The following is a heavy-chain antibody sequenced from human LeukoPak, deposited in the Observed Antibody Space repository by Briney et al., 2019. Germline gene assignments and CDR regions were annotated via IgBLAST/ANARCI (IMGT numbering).Heavy chain of an antibody. J-gene: IGHJ3*02. D-gene: IGHD6-19*01. CDR2: IYYSGST. CDR1: GGSISSGDYY. V-gene: IGHV4-30-4*01. Sequence: SETLSLTCTVSGGSISSGDYYWSWIRQPPGKGLEWIGCIYYSGSTYYNPSLKSRVTISVDTSKNQFSLKLSSVTAADTAVYYCARYRRAGGRSSAGALDIWGQGTMVTVSS. CDR3: ARYRRAGGRSSAGALDI.